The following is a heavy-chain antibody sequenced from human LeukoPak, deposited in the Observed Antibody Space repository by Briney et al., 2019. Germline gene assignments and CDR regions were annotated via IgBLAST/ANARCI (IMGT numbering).Heavy chain of an antibody. CDR3: AKGSYVWVLNAAFDI. V-gene: IGHV3-23*01. CDR2: ISGSGGST. D-gene: IGHD3-16*01. J-gene: IGHJ3*02. CDR1: GFTFSRYA. Sequence: GGSLRLSCAASGFTFSRYAMSWVSQAPGKGLEWDSAISGSGGSTYYADSVKGRFTISRDNSKNTLYRQMNSLRTEDTAVYYCAKGSYVWVLNAAFDIWGQGAMVTVSS.